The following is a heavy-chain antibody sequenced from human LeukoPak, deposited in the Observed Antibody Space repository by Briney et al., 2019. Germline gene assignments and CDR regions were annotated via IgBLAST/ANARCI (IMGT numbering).Heavy chain of an antibody. CDR2: ITPKSGDT. CDR1: GYTFSDFY. Sequence: ASVKVSRKASGYTFSDFYIHWVRQAPGQGLEYVGWITPKSGDTYSPQRFQGRVTMTRDASISTAYMELSSLRSDDTAVYFCARVRLADERAWAYWGQGTLVTVSS. CDR3: ARVRLADERAWAY. D-gene: IGHD3-3*02. J-gene: IGHJ4*02. V-gene: IGHV1-2*02.